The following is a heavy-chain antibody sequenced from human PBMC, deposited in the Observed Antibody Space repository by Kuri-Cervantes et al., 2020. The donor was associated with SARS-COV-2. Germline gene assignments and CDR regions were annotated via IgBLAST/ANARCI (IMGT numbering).Heavy chain of an antibody. V-gene: IGHV3-21*06. CDR1: GFTVNSVH. CDR2: ISSNSKYI. J-gene: IGHJ6*03. CDR3: ARDGVPHSAVAYHYSYNMDV. D-gene: IGHD5-18*01. Sequence: GESLKIPCAVSGFTVNSVHMTWVRQAPGRGLAWVPCISSNSKYIYYGDSVKGRFNVYRDNAMNSVVLEMNSLRADDPAVYYCARDGVPHSAVAYHYSYNMDVWGKGTTVTVSS.